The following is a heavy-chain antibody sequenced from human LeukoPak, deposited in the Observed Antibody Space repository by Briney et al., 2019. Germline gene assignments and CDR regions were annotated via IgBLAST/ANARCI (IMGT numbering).Heavy chain of an antibody. CDR2: IYYSGST. J-gene: IGHJ5*02. Sequence: SETLSLTCTVSGGSISNNQYFWVWIRQPPGKGLEWIASIYYSGSTYYNPSLKSRVTISVDTSKNQFSLKLSSVTAADTAVYYCARHAVEAASRWFDPWGQGTLVTVSS. V-gene: IGHV4-39*01. CDR3: ARHAVEAASRWFDP. CDR1: GGSISNNQYF. D-gene: IGHD1-1*01.